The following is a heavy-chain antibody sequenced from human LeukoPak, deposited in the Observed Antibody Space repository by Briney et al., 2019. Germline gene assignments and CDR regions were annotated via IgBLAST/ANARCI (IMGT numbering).Heavy chain of an antibody. CDR1: GYSSTSYW. CDR2: IHPGDSDT. V-gene: IGHV5-51*01. CDR3: ARRGYCSGGDCYSAAFDI. J-gene: IGHJ3*02. D-gene: IGHD2-15*01. Sequence: GESLKISCQASGYSSTSYWIGWVRQMPGKGLEWMGIIHPGDSDTRDSPSFQGQVTISADKSISTAYLEWSSLKASDTAMYYCARRGYCSGGDCYSAAFDIWGQGTMVSVAS.